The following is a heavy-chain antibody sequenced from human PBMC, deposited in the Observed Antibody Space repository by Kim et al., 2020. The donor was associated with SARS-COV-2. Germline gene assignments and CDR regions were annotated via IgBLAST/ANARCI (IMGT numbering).Heavy chain of an antibody. J-gene: IGHJ6*01. CDR3: ASYGGSLFFYYYYGMDV. D-gene: IGHD1-26*01. V-gene: IGHV3-30-3*01. Sequence: GGSLRLSCAASGFTFSSYAMHWVRQAPGKGLEWVAVISYDGSNKYYADSVKGRFTISRDNSKNTLYLQMNSLRAEDTAVYYCASYGGSLFFYYYYGMDV. CDR2: ISYDGSNK. CDR1: GFTFSSYA.